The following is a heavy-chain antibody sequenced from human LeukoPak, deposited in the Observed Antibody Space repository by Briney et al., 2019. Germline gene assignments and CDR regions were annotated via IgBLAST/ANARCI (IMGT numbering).Heavy chain of an antibody. V-gene: IGHV4-59*13. J-gene: IGHJ6*02. D-gene: IGHD2-2*03. CDR3: ARAYGYCSSTSCLYYYYGTDV. Sequence: SSETLSLTCTVSGGSISSYYWSWIRQPPGKGLEWIGYIYYSGSTNYNPSLKSRVTISVDTSKNQFSLKLSSVTAADTAVYYCARAYGYCSSTSCLYYYYGTDVWGQGTTVTVSS. CDR2: IYYSGST. CDR1: GGSISSYY.